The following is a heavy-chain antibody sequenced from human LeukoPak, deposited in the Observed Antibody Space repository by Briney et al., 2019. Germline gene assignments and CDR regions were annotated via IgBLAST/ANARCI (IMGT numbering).Heavy chain of an antibody. CDR1: GGSFSGYY. Sequence: SETLSLTCAVYGGSFSGYYWSWIRQPPGKGLEWIREINHSGSTNYNPSLKSRVTISVDTSKNQFSLKLSSVTAADTAVYYCARVRGKLDISTAVIDYWGQGTLVTVSS. D-gene: IGHD3-10*01. J-gene: IGHJ4*02. CDR2: INHSGST. V-gene: IGHV4-34*01. CDR3: ARVRGKLDISTAVIDY.